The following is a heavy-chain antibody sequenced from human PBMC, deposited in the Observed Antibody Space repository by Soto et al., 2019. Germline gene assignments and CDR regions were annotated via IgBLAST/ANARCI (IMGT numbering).Heavy chain of an antibody. V-gene: IGHV1-3*01. CDR1: GYTFTSYA. CDR3: AVVEMATKAAFDI. D-gene: IGHD5-12*01. CDR2: INAGNGNT. Sequence: GGSVKVSRKASGYTFTSYAMHWVRQAPGQRLEWMGWINAGNGNTKYSQKFQGRVTITRDTSASTAYMELSSLRSEDTAVYYCAVVEMATKAAFDIWGQRTMVTVSS. J-gene: IGHJ3*02.